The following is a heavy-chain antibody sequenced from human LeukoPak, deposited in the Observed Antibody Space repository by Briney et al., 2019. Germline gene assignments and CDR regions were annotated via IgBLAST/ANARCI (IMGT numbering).Heavy chain of an antibody. CDR2: ISGSGGST. D-gene: IGHD3-10*01. V-gene: IGHV3-23*01. CDR3: AKSSDGSGSYYGWFDP. CDR1: GFTFSSYA. Sequence: PGGSLRLSCAASGFTFSSYAMSWVRQAPGKGLEWVSAISGSGGSTYYADSVKGRFTISRDNSKNTLYLQMNSLRAEDTAVYYCAKSSDGSGSYYGWFDPWGQGTLVTVSS. J-gene: IGHJ5*02.